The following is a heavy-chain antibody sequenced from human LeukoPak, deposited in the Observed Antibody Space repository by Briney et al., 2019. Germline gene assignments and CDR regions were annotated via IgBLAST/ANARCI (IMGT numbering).Heavy chain of an antibody. CDR2: ISGSGGST. J-gene: IGHJ3*02. D-gene: IGHD3-10*01. CDR1: GFTFSSYA. CDR3: AKSEGFGLGGRLGSFYI. Sequence: GGSLRLSCAASGFTFSSYAMSWVRQAPGKGLEWVSAISGSGGSTYYADSVKGRFTISRDNSKNTLYLQMNSLRAEDTAVYYCAKSEGFGLGGRLGSFYIWGQGTMVTVSS. V-gene: IGHV3-23*01.